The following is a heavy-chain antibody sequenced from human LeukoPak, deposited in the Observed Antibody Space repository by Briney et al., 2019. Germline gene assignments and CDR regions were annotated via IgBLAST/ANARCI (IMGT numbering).Heavy chain of an antibody. J-gene: IGHJ4*02. CDR3: AKGRRIVVVPAAIYLDY. CDR2: ISGSGDST. CDR1: GFTFSSYD. D-gene: IGHD2-2*02. Sequence: PGGSLKLSYAVSGFTFSSYDMSWVRQAPGKGLEWMSAISGSGDSTYYGDSVKGRFTISRDNSKNTLYLQMNSLRAEDTAVYYCAKGRRIVVVPAAIYLDYWGQGTLVTVSS. V-gene: IGHV3-23*01.